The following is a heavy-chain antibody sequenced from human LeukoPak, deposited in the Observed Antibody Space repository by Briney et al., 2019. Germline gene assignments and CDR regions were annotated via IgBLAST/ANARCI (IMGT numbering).Heavy chain of an antibody. J-gene: IGHJ6*02. Sequence: SETLSLTCTVSGGSISSYYWSWIRQPPGKGLEWIGYIYYSGSTNYNPSLKSRVTISVDTSKNQFSLKLSSVSAADTAVYYCARGYYDILTSLGYYYYDMDVWGQGTTVTVSS. D-gene: IGHD3-9*01. CDR3: ARGYYDILTSLGYYYYDMDV. V-gene: IGHV4-59*01. CDR2: IYYSGST. CDR1: GGSISSYY.